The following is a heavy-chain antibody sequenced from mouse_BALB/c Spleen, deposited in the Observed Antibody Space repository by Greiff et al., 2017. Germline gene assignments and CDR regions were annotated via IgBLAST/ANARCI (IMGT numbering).Heavy chain of an antibody. CDR2: ISSGGSYT. CDR1: GFTFSSYG. D-gene: IGHD2-1*01. J-gene: IGHJ4*01. CDR3: AREGGNYDYAMDY. V-gene: IGHV5-6*01. Sequence: EVQVVESGGDLVKPGGSLKLSCAASGFTFSSYGMSWVRQTPDKRLEWVATISSGGSYTYYPDSVKGRFTISRDNAKNTLYLQMSSLKSEDTAMYYCAREGGNYDYAMDYWGQGTSVTVSS.